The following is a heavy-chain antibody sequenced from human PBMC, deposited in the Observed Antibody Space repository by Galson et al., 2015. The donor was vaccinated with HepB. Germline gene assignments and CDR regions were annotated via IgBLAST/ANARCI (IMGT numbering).Heavy chain of an antibody. CDR1: GFSLSTSGVG. D-gene: IGHD1-26*01. V-gene: IGHV2-5*01. CDR2: IYWNDDK. J-gene: IGHJ4*02. Sequence: PALVKPTQTLTLTCTFSGFSLSTSGVGVAWIRQPPGKALQWLALIYWNDDKRYSPSLRSRVTITKDTSKNQVVLTMTNMDPMDTATYYCAHRHLGRGSPLGYWGPGTLVTVSS. CDR3: AHRHLGRGSPLGY.